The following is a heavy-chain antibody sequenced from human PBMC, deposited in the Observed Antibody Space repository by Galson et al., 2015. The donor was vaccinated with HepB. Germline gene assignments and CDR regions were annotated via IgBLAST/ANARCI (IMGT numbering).Heavy chain of an antibody. CDR2: INPSGGST. D-gene: IGHD3-16*02. Sequence: SVKVSCKASGYTFSSYYMHWVRQAPGQGLEWMGIINPSGGSTSYAQKLQGRVTMTRDTSTSTVYMELSSLRSEDTAVYYCARGHLGVWGSYRIDYWGQGTLVTVSS. V-gene: IGHV1-46*04. CDR3: ARGHLGVWGSYRIDY. CDR1: GYTFSSYY. J-gene: IGHJ4*02.